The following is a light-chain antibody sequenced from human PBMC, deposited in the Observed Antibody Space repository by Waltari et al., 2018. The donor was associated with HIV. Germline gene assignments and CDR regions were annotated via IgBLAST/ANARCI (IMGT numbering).Light chain of an antibody. Sequence: DIVMTQSPDSLAVSLGERDTINCRSSQTLLTSTHNTNYLAWFQQKPGQPPKLLIYWASSRESGVPDGFSGSGSGTDFTLSIRSLQAEDVAVYYCQQYYTLRSTFGGGTKIEI. CDR3: QQYYTLRST. CDR2: WAS. V-gene: IGKV4-1*01. J-gene: IGKJ4*01. CDR1: QTLLTSTHNTNY.